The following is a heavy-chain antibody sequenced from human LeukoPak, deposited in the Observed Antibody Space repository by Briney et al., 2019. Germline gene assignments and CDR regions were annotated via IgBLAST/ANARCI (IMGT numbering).Heavy chain of an antibody. V-gene: IGHV3-23*01. CDR2: FSGSGGST. CDR1: GFTFSSYA. J-gene: IGHJ6*02. CDR3: AKGTGSPETSYYYYGMDV. D-gene: IGHD1-26*01. Sequence: GGSLRLSCAASGFTFSSYAMSWVRQAPGKGLEWASAFSGSGGSTYYADSVKGRFTISRDNSKNTLYLQMNSLRAEDTAVYYCAKGTGSPETSYYYYGMDVWGQGTTVTVSS.